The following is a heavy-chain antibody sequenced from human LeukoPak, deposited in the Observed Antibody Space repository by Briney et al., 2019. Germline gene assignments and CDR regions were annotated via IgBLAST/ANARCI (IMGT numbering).Heavy chain of an antibody. CDR1: GFTFSSYW. Sequence: PGGSLRLSCVASGFTFSSYWMSWVRHTPGKGLEWVANINLDGSEKYYVDSVKGRFTISRDNAKNSLYLQMDSLRAEDTAVYYCARSRSAGYWGQGTLVTVSS. V-gene: IGHV3-7*01. J-gene: IGHJ4*02. CDR2: INLDGSEK. CDR3: ARSRSAGY.